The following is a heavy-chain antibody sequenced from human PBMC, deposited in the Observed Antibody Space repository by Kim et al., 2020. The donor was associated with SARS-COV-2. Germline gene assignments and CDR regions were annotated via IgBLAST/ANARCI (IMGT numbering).Heavy chain of an antibody. V-gene: IGHV3-48*03. J-gene: IGHJ3*02. CDR3: ARGTSVLRYFDWFPRRCDACDI. D-gene: IGHD3-9*01. CDR2: ISSSGSTI. CDR1: GFTFSSYE. Sequence: GGSLRLSCAASGFTFSSYEMNWVRQAPGKGLEWVSYISSSGSTIYYADSVKGRFTISRDNAKNSLYLQMNSLRAEDTAVYYCARGTSVLRYFDWFPRRCDACDIWGQGTMVTVSS.